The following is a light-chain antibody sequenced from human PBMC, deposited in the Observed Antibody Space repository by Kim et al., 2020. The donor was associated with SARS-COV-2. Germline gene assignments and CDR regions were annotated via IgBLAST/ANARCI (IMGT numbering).Light chain of an antibody. Sequence: TLTISCTGTSASIASNYVPWYQQRPGSAPTTVIYGHNQSPSGVPDRFSGSIDSSSNSASLTISGLTTEDEADYYCQSYDSTTLWVFGGGTQLTVL. CDR1: SASIASNY. CDR3: QSYDSTTLWV. CDR2: GHN. J-gene: IGLJ3*02. V-gene: IGLV6-57*02.